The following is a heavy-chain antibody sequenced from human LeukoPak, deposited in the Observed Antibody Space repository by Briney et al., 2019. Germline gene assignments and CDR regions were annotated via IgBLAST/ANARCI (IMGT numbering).Heavy chain of an antibody. CDR3: ARRAGAYSHPYDY. J-gene: IGHJ4*02. CDR2: INPNSGGT. D-gene: IGHD4/OR15-4a*01. CDR1: GYTFTDYY. Sequence: GASVKVSCKASGYTFTDYYIHWVRQAPGQGLEWMGWINPNSGGTNYAQKFRGRVTMTRDASISTAYMELSRLRSEDTAVYYCARRAGAYSHPYDYWGQGTLVTVSS. V-gene: IGHV1-2*02.